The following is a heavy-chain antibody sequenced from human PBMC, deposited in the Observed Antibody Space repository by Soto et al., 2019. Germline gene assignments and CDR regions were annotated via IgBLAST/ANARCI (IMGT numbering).Heavy chain of an antibody. CDR2: IFYSGST. J-gene: IGHJ4*02. V-gene: IGHV4-61*01. Sequence: PSETLSLTCSVSGGSVSSGSYYWSWIRQPPGKGLEWIGYIFYSGSTNYNPSLKSRVTISVDTSKNQFSLKLSSVTAADTAVYYCATISTSWYFFDNWGQGTLVTVSS. CDR1: GGSVSSGSYY. D-gene: IGHD6-13*01. CDR3: ATISTSWYFFDN.